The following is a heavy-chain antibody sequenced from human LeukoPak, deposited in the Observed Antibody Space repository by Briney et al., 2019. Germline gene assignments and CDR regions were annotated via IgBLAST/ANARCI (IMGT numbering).Heavy chain of an antibody. V-gene: IGHV4-59*08. CDR3: ARLLGESGAAGRFDP. CDR2: IYYSGTT. D-gene: IGHD5-12*01. Sequence: KASETLSLTCSVSGGPISSYYWSWIRQPPGKGLEWIGNIYYSGTTNYNPSLKSRVTISVDKSKNHFSLNLSSVTAADTAVYYCARLLGESGAAGRFDPWGQGTLVTVSS. CDR1: GGPISSYY. J-gene: IGHJ5*02.